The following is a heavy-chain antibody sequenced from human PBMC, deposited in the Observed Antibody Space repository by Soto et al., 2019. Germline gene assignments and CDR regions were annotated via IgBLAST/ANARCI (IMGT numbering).Heavy chain of an antibody. D-gene: IGHD2-15*01. CDR1: GYTFTSYA. Sequence: ASVKVSCKASGYTFTSYAMHWVRQAPGQRLEWMGWINAGNGNTKYSQKFQGRVTITRDTSASTAYMELGSLRSEDTAVYYCARSNTDIVVVVAATSWFDPWGQGTLVTVSS. J-gene: IGHJ5*02. CDR3: ARSNTDIVVVVAATSWFDP. V-gene: IGHV1-3*01. CDR2: INAGNGNT.